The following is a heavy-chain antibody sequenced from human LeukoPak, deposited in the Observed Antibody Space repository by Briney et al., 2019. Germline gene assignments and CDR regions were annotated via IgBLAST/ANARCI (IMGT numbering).Heavy chain of an antibody. V-gene: IGHV1-69*05. D-gene: IGHD2-15*01. J-gene: IGHJ3*02. CDR2: IIPIFGTA. CDR3: AIEGGYCSGGSCYSWAGGVHAFDI. CDR1: GGTFSSYA. Sequence: GASVKVSCKASGGTFSSYAISWVRQAPGQGLEWMGRIIPIFGTANYAQKFQGRVTITTDESTSTAYMELSSLRSEDTAVYYCAIEGGYCSGGSCYSWAGGVHAFDIWGQGTMVTVSS.